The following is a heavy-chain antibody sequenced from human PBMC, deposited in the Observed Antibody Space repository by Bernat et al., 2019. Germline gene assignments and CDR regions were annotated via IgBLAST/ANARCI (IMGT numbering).Heavy chain of an antibody. Sequence: QLQLQESGPGLVKPSQTLSLTCTVSGGSISSGGDFWSWIRQNPGKGLEWIGYIYNSGSTYYNPSLKSRVTISVDTSKNQFSLKLSSVTAADTAVYYCARDHYGDYFDYWGQGTLVTVSS. CDR1: GGSISSGGDF. CDR2: IYNSGST. J-gene: IGHJ4*02. D-gene: IGHD4-17*01. V-gene: IGHV4-31*03. CDR3: ARDHYGDYFDY.